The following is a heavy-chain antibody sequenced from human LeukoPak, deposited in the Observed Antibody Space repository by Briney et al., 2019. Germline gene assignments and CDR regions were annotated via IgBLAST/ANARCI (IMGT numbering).Heavy chain of an antibody. CDR1: GYSISSGYY. J-gene: IGHJ5*02. Sequence: SETLSLTCAVSGYSISSGYYCGWIRQPPGKGLEWIGSIYHSGSTYYNPSLKSRVTISVDTSKNQFSLKLSSVTAADTAVYYCARHLRYCSSTSCYSVWFEPWGQGTLVTVSS. V-gene: IGHV4-38-2*01. CDR2: IYHSGST. D-gene: IGHD2-2*02. CDR3: ARHLRYCSSTSCYSVWFEP.